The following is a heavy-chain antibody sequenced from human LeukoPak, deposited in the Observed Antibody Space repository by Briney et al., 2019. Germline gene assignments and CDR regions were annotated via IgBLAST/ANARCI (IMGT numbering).Heavy chain of an antibody. V-gene: IGHV1-8*01. J-gene: IGHJ3*02. CDR2: MNPNSGNA. CDR3: ARGVVVPAANAKNDAFDI. D-gene: IGHD2-2*01. Sequence: EASVKVSCKASGYTFTSYDINWVRQATGQGLEWMGWMNPNSGNAGYAQKFQGRVTMTRNTSISTAYMELSSLRSEDTAVYYCARGVVVPAANAKNDAFDIWGQGTMVTVSS. CDR1: GYTFTSYD.